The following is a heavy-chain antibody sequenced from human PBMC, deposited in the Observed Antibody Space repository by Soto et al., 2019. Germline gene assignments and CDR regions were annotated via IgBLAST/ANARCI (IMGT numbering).Heavy chain of an antibody. CDR2: ISSNTKMI. Sequence: PGGSLRLSCVASGLTLSDYYMTWIRQAPGRGLEWVAYISSNTKMIFYPDSLKGRFTISRDNAKNALFLDMSGLRVEDTATYYCAGSGPIPAYESSGYRKYGFTVGGHGTQVPVS. CDR1: GLTLSDYY. J-gene: IGHJ1*01. CDR3: AGSGPIPAYESSGYRKYGFTV. D-gene: IGHD3-22*01. V-gene: IGHV3-11*01.